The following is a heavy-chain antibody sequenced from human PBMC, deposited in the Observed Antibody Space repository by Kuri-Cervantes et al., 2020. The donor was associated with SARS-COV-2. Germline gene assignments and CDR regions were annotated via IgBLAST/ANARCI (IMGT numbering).Heavy chain of an antibody. CDR3: ARVTVGATWPGDAFDI. Sequence: GGSLRLSCAASGFTFSSYALHWVRQAPGKGLEWLAVISYDGSNKYYADSVTGRFTISRDNSKNTLYLQMNSLRAEDTAVYYCARVTVGATWPGDAFDIWGQGTMVTVSS. CDR2: ISYDGSNK. J-gene: IGHJ3*02. D-gene: IGHD1-26*01. V-gene: IGHV3-30-3*01. CDR1: GFTFSSYA.